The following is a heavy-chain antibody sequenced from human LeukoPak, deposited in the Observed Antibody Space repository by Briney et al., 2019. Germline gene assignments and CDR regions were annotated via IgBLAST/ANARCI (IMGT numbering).Heavy chain of an antibody. CDR3: ATVAIEAARPHWFDP. CDR2: FDPEDGET. J-gene: IGHJ5*02. D-gene: IGHD6-6*01. CDR1: GYTLTELS. Sequence: ASVEVSCKVSGYTLTELSMHWVRQAPGKGLEWMGGFDPEDGETIYAQKFQGRVTMTEDTSTDTAYMELSSLRSEDTAVYYCATVAIEAARPHWFDPWGQGTLVAVSS. V-gene: IGHV1-24*01.